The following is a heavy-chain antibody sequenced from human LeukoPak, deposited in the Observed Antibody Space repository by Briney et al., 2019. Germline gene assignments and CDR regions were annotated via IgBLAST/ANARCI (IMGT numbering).Heavy chain of an antibody. CDR2: IRYDGSNK. CDR1: GFTFSSYG. CDR3: AKDPFTVVTPGYFDY. Sequence: GESLRLSCAASGFTFSSYGMHWVRQAPGKGLEWVAFIRYDGSNKYYADSVKGRFTISRDNSKNTLYLQMNSLRAEDTAVYYCAKDPFTVVTPGYFDYWGQGTLVTVSS. D-gene: IGHD4-23*01. J-gene: IGHJ4*02. V-gene: IGHV3-30*02.